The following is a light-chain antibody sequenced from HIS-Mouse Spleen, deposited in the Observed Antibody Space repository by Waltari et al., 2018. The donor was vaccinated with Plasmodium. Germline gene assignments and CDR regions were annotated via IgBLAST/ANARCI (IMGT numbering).Light chain of an antibody. CDR1: ALPQDY. CDR3: YSTDSSGNHRV. CDR2: EDS. J-gene: IGLJ3*02. V-gene: IGLV3-10*01. Sequence: SSELTQPPSLSVSPGQTARITCSGDALPQDYAYWYQQKSGQAPVLVIYEDSKRPSGIPERFSGSSSGTMATLTISGAQVEDEADYYCYSTDSSGNHRVFGGGTKLPVL.